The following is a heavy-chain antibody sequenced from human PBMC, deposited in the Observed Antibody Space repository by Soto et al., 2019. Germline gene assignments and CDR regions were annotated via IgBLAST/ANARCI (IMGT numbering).Heavy chain of an antibody. J-gene: IGHJ5*02. CDR2: INGDGTST. V-gene: IGHV3-74*01. D-gene: IGHD3-22*01. Sequence: EVQLVDSGGGLVQPGGSLRLSCAASGFTFTNFWMHWVRQAPGKGLVWVSRINGDGTSTYYADSVKGRFTISRDNAKNTLYLPMNSLGAEDTAVYYCTRESYDSSGYYHSSWFDPWGQGTLVTVYS. CDR3: TRESYDSSGYYHSSWFDP. CDR1: GFTFTNFW.